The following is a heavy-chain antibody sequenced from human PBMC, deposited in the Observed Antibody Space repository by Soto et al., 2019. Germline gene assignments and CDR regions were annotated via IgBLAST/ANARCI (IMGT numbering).Heavy chain of an antibody. J-gene: IGHJ4*02. Sequence: SPTLSLTCAISGDRVSSNSAAWNWIRQSPSRGLEWLGRTYYRSKWYNDYAVSVKSRITINPDTSKNQFSLQLNSVTPEDTAVYYCARDPGYDFWSGYSDFDYWGQGTLVTVSS. V-gene: IGHV6-1*01. CDR2: TYYRSKWYN. D-gene: IGHD3-3*01. CDR1: GDRVSSNSAA. CDR3: ARDPGYDFWSGYSDFDY.